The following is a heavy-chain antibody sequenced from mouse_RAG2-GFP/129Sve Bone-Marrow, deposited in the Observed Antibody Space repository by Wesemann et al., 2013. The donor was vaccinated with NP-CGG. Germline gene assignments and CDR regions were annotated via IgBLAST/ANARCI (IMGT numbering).Heavy chain of an antibody. CDR3: ARSGGLRRRED. CDR2: GGGYT. V-gene: IGHV1-63*02. Sequence: GGGYTNYNEKFKGKATLTADTSSSTAYMQLSSLTSEDSAIYYCARSGGLRRREDWGQGTLVTVSA. D-gene: IGHD2-4*01. J-gene: IGHJ3*01.